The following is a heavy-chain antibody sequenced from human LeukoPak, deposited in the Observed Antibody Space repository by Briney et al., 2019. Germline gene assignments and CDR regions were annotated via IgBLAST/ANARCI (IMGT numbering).Heavy chain of an antibody. V-gene: IGHV3-30*02. CDR3: AKRGGDIVVLPAAISVDY. Sequence: GGPLRLSCAASGFTFSNYGMLWAPQAPEKAVEGVAFIRCDGINKYYADSVKGRFTICRDNSKNTLYLQMNSLRAEDTAVYYCAKRGGDIVVLPAAISVDYWGQGTLVTVSS. CDR1: GFTFSNYG. CDR2: IRCDGINK. J-gene: IGHJ4*02. D-gene: IGHD2-2*02.